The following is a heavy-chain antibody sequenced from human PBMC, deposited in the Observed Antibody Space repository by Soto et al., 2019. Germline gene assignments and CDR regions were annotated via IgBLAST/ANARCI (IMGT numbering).Heavy chain of an antibody. Sequence: QVQLRESGPGLVKPSQTLSLTCSVSGASVAGGSYYWSWVRQPPGKGLEWIGYLPSRGRPFYNPSLTSRATISADTSKTQLSLQVTSLTAADTAVYYCARDTYSGYDFGLWGQGTLVTVSS. CDR2: LPSRGRP. CDR3: ARDTYSGYDFGL. CDR1: GASVAGGSYY. J-gene: IGHJ5*02. D-gene: IGHD5-12*01. V-gene: IGHV4-30-4*01.